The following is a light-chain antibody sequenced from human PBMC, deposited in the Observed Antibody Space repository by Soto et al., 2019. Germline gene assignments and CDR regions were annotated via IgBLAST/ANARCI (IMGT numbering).Light chain of an antibody. CDR1: HSVSSSY. CDR3: QQYGGSAMYT. V-gene: IGKV3-20*01. Sequence: EIVLTQSPGTLSLSPGERATLSCRASHSVSSSYLAWYQQKPGQAPRLLIYGASSRATGIPDRFSGSESGTDFTLTISRLEPEDFAVYSCQQYGGSAMYTFGQGTKLEIK. J-gene: IGKJ2*01. CDR2: GAS.